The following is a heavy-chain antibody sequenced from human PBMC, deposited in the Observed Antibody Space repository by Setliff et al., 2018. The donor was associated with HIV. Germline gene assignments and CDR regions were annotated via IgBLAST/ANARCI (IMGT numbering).Heavy chain of an antibody. D-gene: IGHD2-2*01. J-gene: IGHJ5*01. CDR1: GGSINSHY. CDR3: ARGGYSSKWYSWFDP. Sequence: SETLSLTCTVSGGSINSHYWSWIRQPPGKGLEYIGYIYFTGITNYNPSLQSRVTISIDTTKKQLFLRVRSVTAADTAVYYCARGGYSSKWYSWFDPWGQGTLVTAS. CDR2: IYFTGIT. V-gene: IGHV4-59*11.